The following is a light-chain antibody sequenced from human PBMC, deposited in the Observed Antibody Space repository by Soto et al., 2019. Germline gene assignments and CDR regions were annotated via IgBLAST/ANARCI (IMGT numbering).Light chain of an antibody. CDR2: GAS. J-gene: IGKJ1*01. CDR3: QQYNNWPRT. Sequence: EIVMTQSPATLSVSPGERATLSCRASEILNSNLAWYQQKPGQAPRLLIYGASTRATGIPARFSGSGSATEFTLTISSLQSEDFAVYYCQQYNNWPRTFGQGTKVEIK. V-gene: IGKV3-15*01. CDR1: EILNSN.